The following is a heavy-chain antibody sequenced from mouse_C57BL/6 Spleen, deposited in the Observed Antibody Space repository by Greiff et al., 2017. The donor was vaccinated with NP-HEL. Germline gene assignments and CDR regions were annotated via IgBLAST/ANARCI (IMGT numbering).Heavy chain of an antibody. D-gene: IGHD1-1*01. CDR1: GYTFTSYW. CDR3: ASGDYGSSYWYFDV. J-gene: IGHJ1*03. CDR2: IHPNSGST. Sequence: IQLQQPGAELLKPGASVKLSCKASGYTFTSYWMHWVKQRPGQGLEWIGMIHPNSGSTNYNEKFKSKATLTVDKSSSTAYMQLSSLTSEDSAVYYCASGDYGSSYWYFDVWGTGTTVTVSS. V-gene: IGHV1-64*01.